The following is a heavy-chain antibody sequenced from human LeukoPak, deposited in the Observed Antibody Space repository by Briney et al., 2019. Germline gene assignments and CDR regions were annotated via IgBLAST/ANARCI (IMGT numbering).Heavy chain of an antibody. J-gene: IGHJ4*02. Sequence: ASVKVSCKASGYTFTSYYMHWVRQAPGQGLEWMGIINPSGGSTSYAQKFQGRVTMTRDTSTSTVYMELSSLRSEDTAVYYCARGEVIEWGLETTHFDYWGQGTLVTVSS. CDR1: GYTFTSYY. V-gene: IGHV1-46*01. CDR3: ARGEVIEWGLETTHFDY. CDR2: INPSGGST. D-gene: IGHD1-26*01.